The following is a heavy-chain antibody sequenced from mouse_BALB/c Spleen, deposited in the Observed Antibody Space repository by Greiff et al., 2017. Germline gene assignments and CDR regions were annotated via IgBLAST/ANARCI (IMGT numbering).Heavy chain of an antibody. V-gene: IGHV5-12-1*01. D-gene: IGHD2-1*01. Sequence: EVHLVESGGGLVKPGGSLKLSCAASGFAFSSYDMSWVRQTPEKRLEWVAYISSGGGSTYYPDTVKGRFTISRDNAKNTLYLQMSSLKSEDTAMYYCARQGYGNYWGQGTSVTVSS. CDR3: ARQGYGNY. CDR1: GFAFSSYD. CDR2: ISSGGGST. J-gene: IGHJ4*01.